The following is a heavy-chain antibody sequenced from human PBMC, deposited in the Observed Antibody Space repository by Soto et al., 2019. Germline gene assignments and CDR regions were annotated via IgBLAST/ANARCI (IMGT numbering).Heavy chain of an antibody. CDR1: GFSFTTYG. J-gene: IGHJ5*02. CDR2: ISSTGLYT. CDR3: TKSWLFEKNWFDP. Sequence: PSETLSLSCAASGFSFTTYGMSWVRQAPGKGLEWVSDISSTGLYTYLADSVKGRFTISRDNSKNTLYLQMNSLRVDDTAVYFCTKSWLFEKNWFDPWGQGTLVTVSS. V-gene: IGHV3-23*01. D-gene: IGHD3-22*01.